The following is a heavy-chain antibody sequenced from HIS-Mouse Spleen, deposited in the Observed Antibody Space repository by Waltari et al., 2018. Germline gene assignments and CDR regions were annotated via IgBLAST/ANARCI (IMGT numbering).Heavy chain of an antibody. J-gene: IGHJ2*01. Sequence: QLQLQESGPGLVKPSETLSLTCPVSGCSLSSSSYYWGWLRPPPGKGLEWIGSIYYSGSTYYNPSLKSRVTISVDTSKNQFSLKLSSVTAADTAVYYCAREIPYSSSWYDWYFDLWGRGTLVTVSS. CDR3: AREIPYSSSWYDWYFDL. V-gene: IGHV4-39*07. CDR2: IYYSGST. CDR1: GCSLSSSSYY. D-gene: IGHD6-13*01.